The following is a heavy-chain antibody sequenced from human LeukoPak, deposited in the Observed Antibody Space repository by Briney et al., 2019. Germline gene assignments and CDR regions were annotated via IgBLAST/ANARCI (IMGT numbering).Heavy chain of an antibody. V-gene: IGHV3-21*01. Sequence: GGSLRLSCAASGFTFNLAWMSWVRQAPGKGLEWVSSISSSSSYIYYADSVKGRFTISKDNAKNSLYLQMNSLRAEDTAVYYCARGLLNYYDSSGSLYYWGQGTLVTVSS. CDR1: GFTFNLAW. J-gene: IGHJ4*02. CDR3: ARGLLNYYDSSGSLYY. D-gene: IGHD3-22*01. CDR2: ISSSSSYI.